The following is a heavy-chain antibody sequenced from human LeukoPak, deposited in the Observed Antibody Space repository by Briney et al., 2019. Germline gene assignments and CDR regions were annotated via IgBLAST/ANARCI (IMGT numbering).Heavy chain of an antibody. J-gene: IGHJ6*02. CDR3: ARRSHCTGGSCYPV. D-gene: IGHD2-15*01. CDR2: IYTSGST. Sequence: PSETLSLTCTVSGGSISSYYWSWIRQPAGKGLEWIGRIYTSGSTNYNPSLKSRVTMSVDTSKNQFSLKLSSVTAADTAVYHCARRSHCTGGSCYPVWGQGTTVTVSS. V-gene: IGHV4-4*07. CDR1: GGSISSYY.